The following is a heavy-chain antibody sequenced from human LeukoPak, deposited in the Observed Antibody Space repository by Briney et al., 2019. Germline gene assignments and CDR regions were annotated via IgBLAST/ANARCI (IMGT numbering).Heavy chain of an antibody. CDR1: GFTFNRHW. V-gene: IGHV3-7*01. CDR3: ARDDSDAVAFDY. D-gene: IGHD6-19*01. Sequence: GGSLRLSCAASGFTFNRHWMSWVRQAPGKGLEWVATIKPDGSEKHYVDSVKGRFTISRDNSKNTLYLQMNSLRAEDTAVYYCARDDSDAVAFDYCGQGTLVTVSS. J-gene: IGHJ4*02. CDR2: IKPDGSEK.